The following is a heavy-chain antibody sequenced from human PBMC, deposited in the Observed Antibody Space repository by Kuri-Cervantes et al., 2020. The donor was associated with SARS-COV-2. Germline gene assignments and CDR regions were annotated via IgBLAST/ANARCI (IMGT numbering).Heavy chain of an antibody. D-gene: IGHD4-23*01. CDR1: GFTFSSYS. CDR2: ISSSSSYI. J-gene: IGHJ3*02. CDR3: AKDALMTTVVTDAFDI. V-gene: IGHV3-21*04. Sequence: GGSLRLSCAASGFTFSSYSMNWVRQAPGKGLGWVSSISSSSSYIYYADSVKGRFTISRDNAKNSLYLQMNSLRAEDTAVYYCAKDALMTTVVTDAFDIWGQGTMVTVSS.